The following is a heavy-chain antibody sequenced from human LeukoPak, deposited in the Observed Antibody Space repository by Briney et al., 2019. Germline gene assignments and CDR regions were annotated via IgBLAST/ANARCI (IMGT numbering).Heavy chain of an antibody. V-gene: IGHV4-59*08. Sequence: SETLSLTCTVSGGPISSYYWSWIRQPPGKGLEWIGYIYYSGSTNYNPSLKSRVTISVDTSKNQFSLRLSSVTAADTAVYYCASGTFGGRDAFDIWGQGTMVTVSS. CDR3: ASGTFGGRDAFDI. CDR2: IYYSGST. D-gene: IGHD3-10*01. CDR1: GGPISSYY. J-gene: IGHJ3*02.